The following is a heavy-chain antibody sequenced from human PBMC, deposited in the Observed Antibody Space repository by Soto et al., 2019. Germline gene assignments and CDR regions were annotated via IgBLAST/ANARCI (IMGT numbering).Heavy chain of an antibody. Sequence: QVQLVESGGGVVQPGRSLRLSCAASGFTFSSYGMHWVRQAPGKGLEWVAVIWYDGSNKYYADSVKGRFTISRDNSKNTLYLQMNSLRAEDTAVYYCARERAAAGAFDYWGQGTLVTVSS. CDR1: GFTFSSYG. J-gene: IGHJ4*02. CDR3: ARERAAAGAFDY. CDR2: IWYDGSNK. D-gene: IGHD6-13*01. V-gene: IGHV3-33*01.